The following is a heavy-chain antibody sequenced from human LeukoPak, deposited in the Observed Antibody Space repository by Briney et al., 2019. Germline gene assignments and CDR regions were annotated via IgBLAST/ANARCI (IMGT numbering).Heavy chain of an antibody. V-gene: IGHV3-23*01. D-gene: IGHD3-22*01. J-gene: IGHJ4*02. CDR2: ISGSGGST. CDR1: GFTFSSYA. Sequence: GGSLRLSCAASGFTFSSYAMSWVRQAPGKGLEWVSAISGSGGSTYYADSVKGRFTISRDNSKNTLYVQMNSLRAEDTAVYYCAKEGTYYYDSSGYPDYWGQGTLVTVSS. CDR3: AKEGTYYYDSSGYPDY.